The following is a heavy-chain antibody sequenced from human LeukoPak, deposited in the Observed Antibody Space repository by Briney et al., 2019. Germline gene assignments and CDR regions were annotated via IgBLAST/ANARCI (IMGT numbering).Heavy chain of an antibody. CDR1: GGSISSYY. CDR3: AKRGPLYYFDY. Sequence: SETLSLTCTVSGGSISSYYWSWIRQPAGKGLDWIGRIYTSGSTNYNPSLKSRVTMSVDTSKNQFSLKLSSVTAADTAVYYCAKRGPLYYFDYWGQGTLVTVSS. D-gene: IGHD2/OR15-2a*01. J-gene: IGHJ4*02. CDR2: IYTSGST. V-gene: IGHV4-4*07.